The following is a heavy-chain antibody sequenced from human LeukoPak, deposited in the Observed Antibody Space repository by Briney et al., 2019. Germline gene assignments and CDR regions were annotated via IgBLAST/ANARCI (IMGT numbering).Heavy chain of an antibody. CDR3: ARDQLGMDV. D-gene: IGHD1-1*01. CDR1: GGSISSGSYD. V-gene: IGHV4-61*02. J-gene: IGHJ6*03. CDR2: VYTSGST. Sequence: SQTLSLTCTVYGGSISSGSYDWSWIRQPAGKGLDWIGRVYTSGSTNYNPSLKSRVTMSVDTSKNQFSLKLSSVTAADTAVYYCARDQLGMDVWGKGTTVTVSS.